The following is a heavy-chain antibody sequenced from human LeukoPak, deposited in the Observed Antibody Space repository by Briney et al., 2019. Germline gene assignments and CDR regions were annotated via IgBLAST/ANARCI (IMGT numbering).Heavy chain of an antibody. J-gene: IGHJ6*02. V-gene: IGHV1-69*04. CDR2: IIPILGIA. CDR1: GGTFSSYA. CDR3: ARGRITIFGADYYYGMDV. D-gene: IGHD3-3*01. Sequence: SVKVSCKASGGTFSSYAISWVRQAPGQGLEWMGRIIPILGIANYAQKFQGRVTITADKSTSTAYMELSSLRPEDTAVYYCARGRITIFGADYYYGMDVWGQGTTVTVSS.